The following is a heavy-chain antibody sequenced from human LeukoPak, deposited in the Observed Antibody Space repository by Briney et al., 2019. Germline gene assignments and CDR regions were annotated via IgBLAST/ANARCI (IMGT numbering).Heavy chain of an antibody. CDR2: ISYDGSNK. CDR1: GFTFSSYG. J-gene: IGHJ6*02. Sequence: GWSLRLSCAALGFTFSSYGMHRVRQAPGKRLQWVAVISYDGSNKYYADSVKVRFTISRDNSNNTLYMQMNNLRAEDTAVYFFFFKQKTAYEILTGYSPRGYYGMDVWGQGTTVTVSS. D-gene: IGHD3-9*01. CDR3: FFKQKTAYEILTGYSPRGYYGMDV. V-gene: IGHV3-30*03.